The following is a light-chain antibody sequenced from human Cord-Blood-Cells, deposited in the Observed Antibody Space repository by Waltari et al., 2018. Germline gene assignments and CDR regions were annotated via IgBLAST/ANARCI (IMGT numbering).Light chain of an antibody. CDR1: QSIRSY. CDR2: ASS. Sequence: DIQMTQSPSSLSASVGDRVTITCQASQSIRSYLNWYQQKPEKAPKLLIYASSGLPSGVPSRFSGSGSGTDFTLTSSSLQPEDFATYSCQQSYSTPHTFGQGTKLEIK. J-gene: IGKJ2*01. CDR3: QQSYSTPHT. V-gene: IGKV1-39*01.